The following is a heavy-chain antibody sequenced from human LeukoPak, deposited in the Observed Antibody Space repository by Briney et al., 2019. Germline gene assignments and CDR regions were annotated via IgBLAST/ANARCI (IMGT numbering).Heavy chain of an antibody. CDR2: INHSGST. CDR3: ARGKKLVRTKHALDP. J-gene: IGHJ5*02. V-gene: IGHV4-34*01. D-gene: IGHD6-6*01. CDR1: GGSFSGYY. Sequence: SETLSLTRAVYGGSFSGYYWSWIRQPPGKGLEWSGEINHSGSTNYNPSLKSRVTISVDTSKNQFSLKLSSVTAADTAVYYCARGKKLVRTKHALDPWGQGTLVTVSS.